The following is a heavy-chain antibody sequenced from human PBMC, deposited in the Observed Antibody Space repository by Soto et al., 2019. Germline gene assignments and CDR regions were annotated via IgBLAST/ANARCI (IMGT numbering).Heavy chain of an antibody. CDR3: ARAGELAAAGDAFDI. CDR2: IIPILGIA. V-gene: IGHV1-69*02. D-gene: IGHD6-13*01. J-gene: IGHJ3*02. Sequence: ASVKVSCKASGGTFSSYTISWVRQAPGQGLEWMGRIIPILGIANYAQKFQGRVTITADKSTSTAYMELSSLRSEDTAVYYCARAGELAAAGDAFDIWGQGTMVTVSS. CDR1: GGTFSSYT.